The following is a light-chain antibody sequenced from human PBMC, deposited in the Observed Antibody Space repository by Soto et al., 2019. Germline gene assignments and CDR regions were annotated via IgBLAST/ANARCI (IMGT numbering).Light chain of an antibody. CDR2: RAS. CDR3: QHYDSYSGT. CDR1: QSITRW. V-gene: IGKV1-5*03. J-gene: IGKJ3*01. Sequence: DIQMTQSPSTLSASVGDRGTITCRARQSITRWLAWYQQKPGKAPRLLIYRASSLEGGVPSRFSGSGSGAEFTLTISSLQPDDFATYYCQHYDSYSGTFGPGTKVDIK.